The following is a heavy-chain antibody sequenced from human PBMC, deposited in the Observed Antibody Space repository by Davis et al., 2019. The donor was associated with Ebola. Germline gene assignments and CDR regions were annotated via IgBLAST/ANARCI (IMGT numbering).Heavy chain of an antibody. J-gene: IGHJ5*02. D-gene: IGHD2-8*02. CDR1: GYTFTGYY. V-gene: IGHV1-2*02. CDR3: ARGGNIVLVVYANNWFDP. CDR2: INPNSGGT. Sequence: ASVKVSCKASGYTFTGYYMHWVRQAPGQGLEWMGWINPNSGGTNYAQKFQGRVTMTRDTSISTAYMELSRLISDDTAVYYCARGGNIVLVVYANNWFDPWGQGTLVTVSS.